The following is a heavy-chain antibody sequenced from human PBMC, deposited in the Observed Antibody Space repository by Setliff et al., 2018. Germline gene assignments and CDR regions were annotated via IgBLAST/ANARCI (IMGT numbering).Heavy chain of an antibody. CDR1: GYSFTRYY. CDR2: INPGGGSA. D-gene: IGHD6-13*01. Sequence: ASVKVSCKKSGYSFTRYYMHWVRQVPGQGLEWMGIINPGGGSARYAPSFQGRVNMTSDKSTSKVYMEVSTVTSDDTAVYYCARGGMAAAGRKGVFEHWGQGTLVTVSS. J-gene: IGHJ4*02. V-gene: IGHV1-46*01. CDR3: ARGGMAAAGRKGVFEH.